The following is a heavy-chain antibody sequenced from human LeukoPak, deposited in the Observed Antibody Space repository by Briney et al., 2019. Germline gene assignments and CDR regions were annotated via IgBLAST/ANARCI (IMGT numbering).Heavy chain of an antibody. CDR3: ARDLWDTAYGMDV. Sequence: GGSLRLSCAASGFTFSSYSMNWVRQAPGKGLEWVSSISSSSSYIYYADSVKGRFTISRDNAKNSLYLQMNSLRAEDTAVYYCARDLWDTAYGMDVWGQGATVTVSS. CDR1: GFTFSSYS. V-gene: IGHV3-21*01. D-gene: IGHD5-18*01. CDR2: ISSSSSYI. J-gene: IGHJ6*02.